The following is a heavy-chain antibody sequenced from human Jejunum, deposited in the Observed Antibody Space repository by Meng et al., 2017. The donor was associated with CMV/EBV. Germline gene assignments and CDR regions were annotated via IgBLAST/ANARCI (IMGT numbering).Heavy chain of an antibody. J-gene: IGHJ4*02. V-gene: IGHV1-69*10. CDR1: GGTFSSYA. CDR2: IIPILGIA. Sequence: QVQLVQSGAEVKKPGSSVKVSCKASGGTFSSYAISWVRQAPGQGLEWMGGIIPILGIANYAQKFQGRVTITADKSTSTAYMGLSSLRSEDTAVYYCASSIFGVVIISPLGYWGQGTLVTVSS. D-gene: IGHD3-3*01. CDR3: ASSIFGVVIISPLGY.